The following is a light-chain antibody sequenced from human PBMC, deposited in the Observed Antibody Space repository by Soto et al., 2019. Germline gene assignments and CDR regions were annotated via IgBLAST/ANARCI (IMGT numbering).Light chain of an antibody. CDR1: SNDVGGYRY. CDR2: EVS. J-gene: IGLJ2*01. V-gene: IGLV2-8*01. Sequence: QSVLTQPPSASGSPGQSVTISCTGTSNDVGGYRYVSWYQQYPGKAPKLMIYEVSKRPSGVPDRFSGSKSGNTASLTVSGLQAEDEADYYCSSYAGSHVVFGGGTQLTVL. CDR3: SSYAGSHVV.